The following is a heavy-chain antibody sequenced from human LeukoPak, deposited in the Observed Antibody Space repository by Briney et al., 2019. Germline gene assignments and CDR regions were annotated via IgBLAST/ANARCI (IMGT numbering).Heavy chain of an antibody. CDR2: INANSGAT. CDR1: GYTFTGYY. Sequence: ASVKVSCKASGYTFTGYYIHWVRQAPGQGLEWMGWINANSGATNFAEKFQGRVTMTRDTSISTAYMELSRLRSDDTAVYYCARDSHLPVPMITFGGVIVHDYWGQGTLVTVSS. D-gene: IGHD3-16*02. CDR3: ARDSHLPVPMITFGGVIVHDY. J-gene: IGHJ4*02. V-gene: IGHV1-2*02.